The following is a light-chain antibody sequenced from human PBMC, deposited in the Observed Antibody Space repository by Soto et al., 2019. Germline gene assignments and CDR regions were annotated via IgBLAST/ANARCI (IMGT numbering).Light chain of an antibody. CDR2: EVT. CDR1: SSDVGGYNY. V-gene: IGLV2-8*01. CDR3: SSHAGNNNWGV. J-gene: IGLJ3*02. Sequence: ALTQPPSASGSPGQSVTISCTGTSSDVGGYNYVSWYQQHPGKAPTLMIYEVTKRPSGVPDRFSGAKSGNTASLTVSGRQAEDEADDYCSSHAGNNNWGVFGGGTKVTVL.